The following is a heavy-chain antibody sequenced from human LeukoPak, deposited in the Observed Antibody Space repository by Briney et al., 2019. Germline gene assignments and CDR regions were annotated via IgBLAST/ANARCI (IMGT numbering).Heavy chain of an antibody. D-gene: IGHD5-24*01. CDR1: GGSFSGYY. V-gene: IGHV4-34*01. Sequence: SETLSLTCAVYGGSFSGYYWSWIRQPPGKGLEWSGEINHSGSTNYNPSLKSRVTISVDTSKNQSSLKLSSVTAADTAVYYCARRGGAPRRDLYYFDYWGQATLVTVSS. CDR2: INHSGST. CDR3: ARRGGAPRRDLYYFDY. J-gene: IGHJ4*02.